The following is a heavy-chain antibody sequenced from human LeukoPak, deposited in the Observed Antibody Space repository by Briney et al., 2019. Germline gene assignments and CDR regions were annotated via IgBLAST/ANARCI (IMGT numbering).Heavy chain of an antibody. J-gene: IGHJ4*02. CDR2: ISGSGGST. CDR3: AKGMEWELLIAFDY. CDR1: GFTFSSYA. D-gene: IGHD1-26*01. Sequence: PGGSLRLSCAASGFTFSSYAMSWVRQAPGKGLEWVSAISGSGGSTYYADSVKGRFTISGDNSKNTLYLQMNSLRAEDTAVYYCAKGMEWELLIAFDYWGQGTLVTVSS. V-gene: IGHV3-23*01.